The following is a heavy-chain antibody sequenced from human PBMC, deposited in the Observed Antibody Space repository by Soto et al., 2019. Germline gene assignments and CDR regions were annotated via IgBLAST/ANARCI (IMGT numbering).Heavy chain of an antibody. CDR1: GGTFSSYA. D-gene: IGHD3-22*01. V-gene: IGHV1-69*01. Sequence: QVQLVQSGAEVKKPGSSVKVSCKASGGTFSSYAISWVRQAPGQGLEWMGGIIPICGTANYAQKFQGRVTITADESTSTAYMELSSLRSEDTAVYYCARTYYYDSSGYYDYYYYGMDVWGQGTTVTVSS. J-gene: IGHJ6*02. CDR3: ARTYYYDSSGYYDYYYYGMDV. CDR2: IIPICGTA.